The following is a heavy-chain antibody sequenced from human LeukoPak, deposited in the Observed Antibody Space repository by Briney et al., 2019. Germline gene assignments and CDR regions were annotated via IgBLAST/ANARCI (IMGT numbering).Heavy chain of an antibody. Sequence: GGSLRLSCAASGFTFSSYSMNWVRQAPGKGLEWVSSISSSSSYIYYADSVKGRFTISRDNAKNSLYLQMNSLRAEDTAVYYCARGFDDLNAFDIWGQGTMVTVSS. CDR3: ARGFDDLNAFDI. CDR2: ISSSSSYI. V-gene: IGHV3-21*01. CDR1: GFTFSSYS. D-gene: IGHD3-10*01. J-gene: IGHJ3*02.